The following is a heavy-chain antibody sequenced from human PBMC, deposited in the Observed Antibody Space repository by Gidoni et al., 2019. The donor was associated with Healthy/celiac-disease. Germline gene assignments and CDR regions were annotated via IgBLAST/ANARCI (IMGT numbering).Heavy chain of an antibody. D-gene: IGHD2-2*01. CDR1: GGTFSSYA. CDR2: IIPIFGTA. Sequence: QVQLVQSGAEGKKPGSSVKVSCKASGGTFSSYAISWVRQAPGQGLEWMGGIIPIFGTANSAQKFQGSVTITADKSTSTAYMELSSLRSEDTAVYYCARDLSFMASSTSFDIWGQGTMVTVSS. J-gene: IGHJ3*02. V-gene: IGHV1-69*06. CDR3: ARDLSFMASSTSFDI.